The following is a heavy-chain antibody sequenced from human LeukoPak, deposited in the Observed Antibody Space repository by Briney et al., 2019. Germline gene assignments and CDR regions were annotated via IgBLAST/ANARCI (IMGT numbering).Heavy chain of an antibody. CDR3: ARGHHVVVATATWASDAFDL. D-gene: IGHD2-21*02. Sequence: GESLKISCKGSGYSFTSYWIGWVRQMPGKGLEWMGIIYPGDSDTRYSPSFQGQVTISADKSISTAYLQWSGLRASDTAMYYCARGHHVVVATATWASDAFDLWGQGTMVTVSS. CDR1: GYSFTSYW. V-gene: IGHV5-51*01. J-gene: IGHJ3*01. CDR2: IYPGDSDT.